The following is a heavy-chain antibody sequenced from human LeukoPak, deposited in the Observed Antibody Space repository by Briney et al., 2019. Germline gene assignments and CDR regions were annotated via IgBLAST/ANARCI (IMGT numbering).Heavy chain of an antibody. CDR1: GFTFSSCS. J-gene: IGHJ3*02. Sequence: GGSLRLSCAASGFTFSSCSLNWVRQAPGKGLEWISFISSSSGYISYADSVKGRFTISRDNAKDSVNLQMNSLRAEDTAVYYCARDLSNWSLDAFDIWGQGTMVTVSS. CDR2: ISSSSGYI. D-gene: IGHD6-13*01. V-gene: IGHV3-21*01. CDR3: ARDLSNWSLDAFDI.